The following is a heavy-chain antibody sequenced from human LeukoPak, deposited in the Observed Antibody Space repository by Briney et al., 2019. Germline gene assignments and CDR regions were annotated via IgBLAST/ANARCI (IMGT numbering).Heavy chain of an antibody. J-gene: IGHJ4*02. CDR3: AVGGVVPAAISWGRAGY. CDR1: GGTFSSYT. D-gene: IGHD2-2*01. Sequence: SVKVSCKASGGTFSSYTISWVRQAPGQGLEWMGRIIPILGIANYAQKFQGRVTITADKYASTAYMELSSLRSEDTAVYYCAVGGVVPAAISWGRAGYWGQGTLVIVSS. CDR2: IIPILGIA. V-gene: IGHV1-69*02.